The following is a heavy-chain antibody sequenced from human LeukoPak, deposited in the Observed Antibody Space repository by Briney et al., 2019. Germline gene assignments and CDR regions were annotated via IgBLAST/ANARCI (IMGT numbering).Heavy chain of an antibody. V-gene: IGHV4-39*07. CDR1: GASINSGSNY. CDR2: IYSSGST. D-gene: IGHD2-2*01. J-gene: IGHJ3*02. Sequence: PSETLSLTCRVSGASINSGSNYWGWIRQPPGKTLEWIGSIYSSGSTYYNPSLKSRVIIMIDTPKNPFSLTLSSVTAADTAVYYCARSEGDGLVGIWGQGTMVTVSS. CDR3: ARSEGDGLVGI.